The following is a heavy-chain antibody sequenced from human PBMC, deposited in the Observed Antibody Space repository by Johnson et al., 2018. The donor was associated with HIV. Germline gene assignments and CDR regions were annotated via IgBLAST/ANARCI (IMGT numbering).Heavy chain of an antibody. CDR2: ISSGGDT. J-gene: IGHJ3*02. D-gene: IGHD1-20*01. Sequence: VQLVESGGGLVQPGGSLRLSCVVSGFTVSSNYITWVRQAPGKGLEWVSVISSGGDTYYADSVKDRFTLSIDNSQNTVYLQRNSLKTEDTAVYYCTTDQGGNWNPGNDAFDIWGQGTMVTVAS. CDR1: GFTVSSNY. V-gene: IGHV3-66*01. CDR3: TTDQGGNWNPGNDAFDI.